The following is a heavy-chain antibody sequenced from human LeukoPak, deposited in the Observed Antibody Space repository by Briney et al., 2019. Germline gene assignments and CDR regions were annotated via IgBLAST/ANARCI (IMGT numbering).Heavy chain of an antibody. V-gene: IGHV4-59*01. Sequence: SETLSLTCTVSGGSISSYYWSWIRQPPGKGLEWIGYIYYSGYTNYNPSLKSRVTISVDTSKNQFSLKLSSVTAADTAVYYCARVTGYMIEDYFDYWGQGTLVTVSS. CDR2: IYYSGYT. D-gene: IGHD3-22*01. J-gene: IGHJ4*02. CDR1: GGSISSYY. CDR3: ARVTGYMIEDYFDY.